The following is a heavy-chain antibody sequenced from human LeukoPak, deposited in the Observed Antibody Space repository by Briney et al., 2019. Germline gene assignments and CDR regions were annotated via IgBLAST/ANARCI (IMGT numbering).Heavy chain of an antibody. J-gene: IGHJ4*02. Sequence: SETLSLTCTVSGCSISSSSCYWVWMRQTPGKGLEWVGSIYYSGSPDNNPSLKSRITISVDTSKNQFSLNLSSVTAADTAVYYCARHYYDSSGYFLYYFDYWGQGTLVTVSS. CDR2: IYYSGSP. D-gene: IGHD3-22*01. V-gene: IGHV4-39*01. CDR1: GCSISSSSCY. CDR3: ARHYYDSSGYFLYYFDY.